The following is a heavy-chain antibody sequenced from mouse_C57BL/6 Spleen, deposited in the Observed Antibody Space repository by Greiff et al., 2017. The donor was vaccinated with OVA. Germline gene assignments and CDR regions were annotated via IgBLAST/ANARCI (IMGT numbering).Heavy chain of an antibody. CDR1: GYTFTDYN. D-gene: IGHD2-4*01. V-gene: IGHV1-18*01. CDR2: INPNNGGT. Sequence: EVQLQQSGPELVKPGASVKIPCKASGYTFTDYNMDWVKQSHGKSLEWIGDINPNNGGTIYNQKFKGKATLTVDKSSSTAYMELRSLTSEDTAVYYCARGGYEYDEGLMDYWGQGTSVTVSS. J-gene: IGHJ4*01. CDR3: ARGGYEYDEGLMDY.